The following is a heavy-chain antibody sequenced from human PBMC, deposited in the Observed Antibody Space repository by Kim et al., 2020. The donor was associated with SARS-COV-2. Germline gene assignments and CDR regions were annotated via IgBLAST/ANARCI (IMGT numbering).Heavy chain of an antibody. V-gene: IGHV4-59*01. CDR2: TYYSGST. D-gene: IGHD5-18*01. Sequence: SETLSLTCTVSGGPISSYYWSWIRQPPGKGLEWIGYTYYSGSTNYNPSLKSRVTISVDTSKNHFSLKLSSVTAADMAVYYCARGWDGNSYGYYYYYGMDVWGQGTTVTVSS. J-gene: IGHJ6*02. CDR3: ARGWDGNSYGYYYYYGMDV. CDR1: GGPISSYY.